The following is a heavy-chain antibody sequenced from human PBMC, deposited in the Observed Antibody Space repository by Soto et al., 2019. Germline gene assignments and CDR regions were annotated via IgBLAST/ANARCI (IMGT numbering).Heavy chain of an antibody. CDR2: ISSSGSTI. V-gene: IGHV3-11*01. Sequence: WGSLRLSCAASGFTFSDYYMSWIRQAPGKGLEWVSYISSSGSTIYYADSVKGRFTISRDNAKNSLYLQMNSLRAEDTAVYYCSRANWPLRYFDYWCQGSRVTVSS. D-gene: IGHD1-1*01. J-gene: IGHJ4*02. CDR1: GFTFSDYY. CDR3: SRANWPLRYFDY.